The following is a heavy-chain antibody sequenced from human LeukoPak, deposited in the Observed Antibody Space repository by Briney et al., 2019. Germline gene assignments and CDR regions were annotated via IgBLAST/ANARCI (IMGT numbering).Heavy chain of an antibody. CDR2: INPNSGGT. D-gene: IGHD3-9*01. Sequence: ASVKVSCKASGYTFTGYYMHWARQAPGRGLEWMGWINPNSGGTNYAQKFQGRVTMTRDTSISTAYMELSRLRSDDTAVYYCARYGMGYFDWLLPTTNQLLGYWGQGTLVTVSS. V-gene: IGHV1-2*02. CDR3: ARYGMGYFDWLLPTTNQLLGY. J-gene: IGHJ4*02. CDR1: GYTFTGYY.